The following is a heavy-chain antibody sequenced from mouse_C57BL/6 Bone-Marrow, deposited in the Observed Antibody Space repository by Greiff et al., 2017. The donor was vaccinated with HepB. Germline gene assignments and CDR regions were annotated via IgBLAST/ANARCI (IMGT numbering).Heavy chain of an antibody. CDR3: TGLYMYYYGSKGVLDY. V-gene: IGHV14-4*01. J-gene: IGHJ4*01. CDR1: GFNIKDDY. D-gene: IGHD1-1*01. Sequence: EVKLMESGAELVRPGASVKLSCTASGFNIKDDYMHWVKQRPEQGLEWIGWIDPENGDTEYASKFQGKATITADTSSNTAYLQLSSLTSEDTAVYYCTGLYMYYYGSKGVLDYWGQGTSVTVSS. CDR2: IDPENGDT.